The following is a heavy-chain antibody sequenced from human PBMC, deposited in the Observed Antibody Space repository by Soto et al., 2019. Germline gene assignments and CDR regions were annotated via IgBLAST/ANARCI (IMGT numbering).Heavy chain of an antibody. CDR2: ISGSGGST. CDR1: GFTFSSYA. D-gene: IGHD2-2*01. CDR3: AKMAVVPAATLVGNWFDP. Sequence: EVQLLESGGGLVQPGGSLRLSCAASGFTFSSYAMSWVRQAPGKGLEWVSAISGSGGSTYYADCVKGRFTIPRDNSKNTLYLQMNSLRAEDTDVYYCAKMAVVPAATLVGNWFDPWGQGTLVTVSS. V-gene: IGHV3-23*01. J-gene: IGHJ5*02.